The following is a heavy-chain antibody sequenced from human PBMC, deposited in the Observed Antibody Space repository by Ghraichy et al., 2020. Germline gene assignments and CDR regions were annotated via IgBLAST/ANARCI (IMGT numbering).Heavy chain of an antibody. J-gene: IGHJ4*02. CDR3: AKEAGPGKPFDY. CDR1: GFTFSSYT. Sequence: GGSLRLSCAASGFTFSSYTITWVRQAPRKGLEWVSAIDSGGNTHYADSVKGRFTISRDNSKNTLYLQMNSLRADDTAVYYCAKEAGPGKPFDYWGQGTLVTVSS. D-gene: IGHD4-23*01. V-gene: IGHV3-23*01. CDR2: IDSGGNT.